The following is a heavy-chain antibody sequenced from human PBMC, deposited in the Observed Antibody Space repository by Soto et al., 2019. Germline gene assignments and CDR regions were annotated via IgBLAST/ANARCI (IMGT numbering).Heavy chain of an antibody. CDR3: ARENSTTVAFDY. CDR2: IYYSGST. CDR1: GGSISSGGYY. D-gene: IGHD4-17*01. V-gene: IGHV4-31*03. Sequence: SETLSLTCTVSGGSISSGGYYWSWIRQHPGKGLEWIGYIYYSGSTYYNPSLKSRVTISVDTSKNQFSLKLSSVTAADTAVYYCARENSTTVAFDYWGQGTLVTVS. J-gene: IGHJ4*02.